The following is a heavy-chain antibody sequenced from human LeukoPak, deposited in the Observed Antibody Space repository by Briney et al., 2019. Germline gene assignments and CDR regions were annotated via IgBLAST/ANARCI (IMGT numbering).Heavy chain of an antibody. J-gene: IGHJ4*02. D-gene: IGHD6-13*01. CDR2: IYFSGST. CDR3: ARSSSSWDYFDY. V-gene: IGHV4-61*02. Sequence: SQTLSLTCTVSGDSISSGSYYWSWIRQPAGKGLEWIGRIYFSGSTNYNPPLKSRVTISVDTSKNQFSLKLSSVTAADTAVYYCARSSSSWDYFDYWGQGTLVTVSS. CDR1: GDSISSGSYY.